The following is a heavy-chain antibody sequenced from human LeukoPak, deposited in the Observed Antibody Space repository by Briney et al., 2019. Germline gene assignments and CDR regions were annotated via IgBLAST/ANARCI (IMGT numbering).Heavy chain of an antibody. CDR1: GFTFSSYC. D-gene: IGHD6-6*01. J-gene: IGHJ4*02. CDR3: ARDSDPLVDY. V-gene: IGHV3-48*01. CDR2: ISSSSSTI. Sequence: GGYLRLSCAASGFTFSSYCMNWVRLAPGKGLEWVSYISSSSSTIYYADSVKGRFTISRDNAKNSLYLQMNSLRAEDTAVYYCARDSDPLVDYWGQGTLVTVSS.